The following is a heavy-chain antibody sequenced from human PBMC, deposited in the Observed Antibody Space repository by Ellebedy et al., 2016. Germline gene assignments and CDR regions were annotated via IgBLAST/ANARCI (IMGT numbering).Heavy chain of an antibody. CDR2: ISGSGGST. CDR3: AKEYSSGFDY. V-gene: IGHV3-23*01. D-gene: IGHD6-19*01. J-gene: IGHJ4*02. CDR1: GFTFSSYA. Sequence: GESLKISCAASGFTFSSYAMSWVRQAPGKGLEWVSAISGSGGSTYYADSVKGRFTISRDNSKNTLYLQMNSLRAEDTAVYYCAKEYSSGFDYWGQGTLVTVSS.